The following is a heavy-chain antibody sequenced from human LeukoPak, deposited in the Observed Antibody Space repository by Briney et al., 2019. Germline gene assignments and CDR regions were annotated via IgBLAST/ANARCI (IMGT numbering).Heavy chain of an antibody. J-gene: IGHJ4*02. Sequence: GGSLRLSCAASGFTFSSYEMNWVRQAPGKGLEWVSYISSSGSTIYYADSVKGRFTTSRDNAKNSLYLQMNSLRAEDTAVYYCARDYDSSGYYGPYFDYWGQGTLVTVSS. CDR2: ISSSGSTI. D-gene: IGHD3-22*01. CDR1: GFTFSSYE. CDR3: ARDYDSSGYYGPYFDY. V-gene: IGHV3-48*03.